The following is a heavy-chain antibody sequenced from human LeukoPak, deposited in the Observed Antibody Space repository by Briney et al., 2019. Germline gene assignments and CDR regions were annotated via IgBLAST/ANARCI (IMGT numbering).Heavy chain of an antibody. CDR2: IKEDGTET. Sequence: PGGSLRLSCAASGFMFSSNWMSWVRLAPGKGLEWVANIKEDGTETYYVDSVKGRFTISRDNAKNTLFLQMNSLRVEDAAVYYCAKLNSYWSFDYWGQGALVTVSS. D-gene: IGHD1-26*01. V-gene: IGHV3-7*01. CDR1: GFMFSSNW. CDR3: AKLNSYWSFDY. J-gene: IGHJ4*02.